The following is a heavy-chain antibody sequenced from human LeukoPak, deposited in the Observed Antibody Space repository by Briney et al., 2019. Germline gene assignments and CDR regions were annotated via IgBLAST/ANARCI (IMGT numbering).Heavy chain of an antibody. D-gene: IGHD4-17*01. CDR2: INSDGSST. CDR1: GFTFSIYG. J-gene: IGHJ4*02. V-gene: IGHV3-74*01. CDR3: ARDMTTVGY. Sequence: GGTLRLSCAASGFTFSIYGMGWVRQAPGKGLVWVSRINSDGSSTSYADSVKGRFTISRDNAKNTLYLQMNSLRAEDTAVYYCARDMTTVGYWGQGTLVTVSS.